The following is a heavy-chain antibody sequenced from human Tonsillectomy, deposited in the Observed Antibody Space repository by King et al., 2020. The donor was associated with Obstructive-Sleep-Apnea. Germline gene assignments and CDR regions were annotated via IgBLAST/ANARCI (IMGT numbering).Heavy chain of an antibody. CDR2: IYYSGST. J-gene: IGHJ5*02. D-gene: IGHD3-10*01. Sequence: VQLQESGPGLVKPSETLSLTCTVSGGSISSYYWSRIRQPPGKGLEWIGYIYYSGSTNYNPSLKSRVTISVDTSKNQFSLKLSSVTAADTAVYYCARVGEKMVRGRFDPWGQGTLVTVSS. CDR1: GGSISSYY. V-gene: IGHV4-59*01. CDR3: ARVGEKMVRGRFDP.